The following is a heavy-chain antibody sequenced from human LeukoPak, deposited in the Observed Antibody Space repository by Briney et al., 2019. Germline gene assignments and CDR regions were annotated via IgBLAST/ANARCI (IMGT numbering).Heavy chain of an antibody. CDR1: GGSISSGDYY. CDR3: ARDSGYGLNDY. CDR2: IFYTGST. V-gene: IGHV4-31*03. J-gene: IGHJ4*02. Sequence: SETLSLTCTVSGGSISSGDYYWSWIREHPEKGLEWIGYIFYTGSTYYNPSLRSRVAISVDTSKNQFSLRLTSVTAADTAVYYCARDSGYGLNDYWGQGTLVTVSS. D-gene: IGHD5-12*01.